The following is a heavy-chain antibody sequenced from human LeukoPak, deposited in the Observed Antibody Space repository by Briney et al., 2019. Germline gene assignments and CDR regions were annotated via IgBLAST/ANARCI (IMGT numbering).Heavy chain of an antibody. Sequence: SETLSLTCTVSGGSIRSSYYYWGWIRQPPGKGLEWIGSIYDSGSTYYNPSLKSRVTISVDTSKNQSSLKLSSVTAADTAVYYCARSSGSDSVYSDYWGQGTLVTVSS. D-gene: IGHD5-12*01. CDR2: IYDSGST. CDR1: GGSIRSSYYY. CDR3: ARSSGSDSVYSDY. V-gene: IGHV4-39*07. J-gene: IGHJ4*02.